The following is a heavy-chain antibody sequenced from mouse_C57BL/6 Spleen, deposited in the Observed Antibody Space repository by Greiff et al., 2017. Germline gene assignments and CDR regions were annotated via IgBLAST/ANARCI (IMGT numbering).Heavy chain of an antibody. D-gene: IGHD2-4*01. J-gene: IGHJ4*01. CDR3: ARWGITNYYAMDY. CDR1: GYAFSSSW. V-gene: IGHV1-82*01. CDR2: IYPGDGDT. Sequence: VQLQESGPELVKPGASVKISCKASGYAFSSSWMNWVKQRPGKGLEWIGRIYPGDGDTNYNGKFKGKATLTAAKSSSTAYMQLSSLTSEDSAVYFCARWGITNYYAMDYWGQGTSVTVSS.